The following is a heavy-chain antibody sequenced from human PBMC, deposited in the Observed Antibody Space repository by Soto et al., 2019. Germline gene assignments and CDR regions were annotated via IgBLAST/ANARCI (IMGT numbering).Heavy chain of an antibody. Sequence: QVQLAQSGPELKKPGASLEVSCRASGYTFSNYGISWVRQVPGQGLEWMAWISVKNGDTNFAQKFQGRLSVTTDTSKSTAYLNLRSLRSDDTADYYCATLTTLSSPKYRFYYYMDIWGKGTTVTVSS. CDR1: GYTFSNYG. CDR2: ISVKNGDT. CDR3: ATLTTLSSPKYRFYYYMDI. D-gene: IGHD4-4*01. J-gene: IGHJ6*03. V-gene: IGHV1-18*01.